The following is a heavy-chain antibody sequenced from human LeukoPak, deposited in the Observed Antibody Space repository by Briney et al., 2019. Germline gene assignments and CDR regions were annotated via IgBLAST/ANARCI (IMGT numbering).Heavy chain of an antibody. Sequence: GESLKISCQGSGYSFTSYWIGWVRPMPGKGLEWMGIIYPGDSDTRYSPSFQGQVTISADKSISTAYLQWSSLKASDTARYYCARSLYSSYYYYGMDVWGQGTTVTVSS. CDR1: GYSFTSYW. CDR3: ARSLYSSYYYYGMDV. D-gene: IGHD4-11*01. CDR2: IYPGDSDT. J-gene: IGHJ6*02. V-gene: IGHV5-51*01.